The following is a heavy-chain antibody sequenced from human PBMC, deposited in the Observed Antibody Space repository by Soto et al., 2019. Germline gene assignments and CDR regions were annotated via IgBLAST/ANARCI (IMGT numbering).Heavy chain of an antibody. CDR1: GGTFSSYA. Sequence: ASVKVSCKASGGTFSSYAISWVRQAPGQGLEWMGIINPSGGSTSYAQKFQGRVTMTRNTSISTAYMELSSLRSEDTAVYYCARGKDSSGWYLEDAFDIWGQGTMVTVSS. D-gene: IGHD6-19*01. V-gene: IGHV1-8*02. J-gene: IGHJ3*02. CDR2: INPSGGST. CDR3: ARGKDSSGWYLEDAFDI.